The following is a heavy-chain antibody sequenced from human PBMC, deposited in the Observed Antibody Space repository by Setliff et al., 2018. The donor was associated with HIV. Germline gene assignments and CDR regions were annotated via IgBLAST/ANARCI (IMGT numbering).Heavy chain of an antibody. CDR2: VWDDGGNK. Sequence: GSLRLSCAASGFTFSNYGMHWVRQAPGKGLEWVAAVWDDGGNKYYADSVKGRFTISRDNSKNTLYLLVHSLRAEDTAVYYCARADYGDFVEYWGRGTLVTVSS. J-gene: IGHJ4*02. CDR3: ARADYGDFVEY. CDR1: GFTFSNYG. D-gene: IGHD4-17*01. V-gene: IGHV3-33*01.